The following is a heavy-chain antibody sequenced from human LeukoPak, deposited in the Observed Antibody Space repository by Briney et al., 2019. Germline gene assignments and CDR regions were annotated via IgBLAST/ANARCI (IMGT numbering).Heavy chain of an antibody. CDR1: GFTFSSYA. V-gene: IGHV3-30*04. J-gene: IGHJ4*02. CDR2: ISYDGSNK. Sequence: GGSLRLSCAASGFTFSSYAMHWVRQAPGKGLEWVAVISYDGSNKYYADSVKGRFTISRDNSKNTLYLQMNSLRAEDTAVYYCARGSRYYYDSSGYYSWGQGTLVTVSS. D-gene: IGHD3-22*01. CDR3: ARGSRYYYDSSGYYS.